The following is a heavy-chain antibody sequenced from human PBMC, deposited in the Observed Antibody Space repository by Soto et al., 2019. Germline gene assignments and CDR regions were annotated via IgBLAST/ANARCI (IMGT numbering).Heavy chain of an antibody. Sequence: SETLSLTCAVYGGSFSGYYWSWIRQPPGKGLEWIGEINHSGSTNYNPSLKSRVTISVDTSKNQFSLKLSSVTAADTAVYYCARTTEGEYSSSYAFDIWGQGTMVTVSS. D-gene: IGHD6-6*01. CDR3: ARTTEGEYSSSYAFDI. CDR1: GGSFSGYY. J-gene: IGHJ3*02. V-gene: IGHV4-34*01. CDR2: INHSGST.